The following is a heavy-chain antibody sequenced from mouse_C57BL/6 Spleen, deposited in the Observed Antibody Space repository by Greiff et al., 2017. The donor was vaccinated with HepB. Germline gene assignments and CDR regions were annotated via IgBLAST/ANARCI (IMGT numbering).Heavy chain of an antibody. V-gene: IGHV5-6*01. Sequence: DVQLVESGGDLVKPGGSLKLSCAASGFTFSSYGMSWVRQTPDKRLEWVATISGGGSYTYYPDSVKGRFTISRDNAKNTLDLQMSSLKSEDTAMYYCARHSTEGRYFDYWGQGTTLTVSS. CDR2: ISGGGSYT. CDR3: ARHSTEGRYFDY. D-gene: IGHD4-1*02. CDR1: GFTFSSYG. J-gene: IGHJ2*01.